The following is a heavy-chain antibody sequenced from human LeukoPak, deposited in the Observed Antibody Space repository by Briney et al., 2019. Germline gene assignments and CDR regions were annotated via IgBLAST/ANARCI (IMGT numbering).Heavy chain of an antibody. Sequence: GGSLRLSCVASGFTFSSNGMHWVRQAPGKGLEWVTFIQYDGSKKYYADSVKGRFTISRDNSKNTLYLEMNSLRAEDTAVYYCARGSIVGGGAFDIWGQGTMVTVSS. CDR3: ARGSIVGGGAFDI. V-gene: IGHV3-30*02. D-gene: IGHD1-26*01. CDR1: GFTFSSNG. J-gene: IGHJ3*02. CDR2: IQYDGSKK.